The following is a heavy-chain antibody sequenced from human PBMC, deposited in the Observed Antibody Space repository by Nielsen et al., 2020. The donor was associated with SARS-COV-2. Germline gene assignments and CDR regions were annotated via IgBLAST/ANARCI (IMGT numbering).Heavy chain of an antibody. CDR3: ARMVYDYGPSSWYFDV. D-gene: IGHD3-16*01. CDR2: INHRGNT. J-gene: IGHJ2*01. V-gene: IGHV4-34*01. Sequence: SETLSLTCAVSGGSLSGDYWSWIRQSPGKGLEWIGVINHRGNTNSNPSLESRVTISVDTSKNQFSLKLTSVTAADTAVYYCARMVYDYGPSSWYFDVWGRGALGTVSS. CDR1: GGSLSGDY.